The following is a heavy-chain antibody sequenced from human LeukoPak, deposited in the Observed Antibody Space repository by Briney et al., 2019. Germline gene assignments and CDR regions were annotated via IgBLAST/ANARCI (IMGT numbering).Heavy chain of an antibody. CDR1: GGSISKYY. J-gene: IGHJ4*02. V-gene: IGHV4-59*01. D-gene: IGHD3-3*01. CDR2: IYHSGSA. CDR3: AGDDLWSGFELGPVY. Sequence: RPSETLSLTCSISGGSISKYYWSWIRQSPGKGLEWVGYIYHSGSADNNPSLKSRVSISLETSRNQISLKLTSVTATDTAVYYCAGDDLWSGFELGPVYWGQGTLVTVSS.